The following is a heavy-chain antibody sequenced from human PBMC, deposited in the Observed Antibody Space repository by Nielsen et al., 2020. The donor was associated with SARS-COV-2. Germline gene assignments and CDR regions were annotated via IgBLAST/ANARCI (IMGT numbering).Heavy chain of an antibody. J-gene: IGHJ6*02. CDR2: IYTSGST. CDR3: ARSTGGYYDSSGPQAQIGYYYGMDV. CDR1: GGSISSGSYY. D-gene: IGHD3-22*01. Sequence: LRLSCTVSGGSISSGSYYWSWIRQPAGKGLEWIGRIYTSGSTNYNPSLKSRVTISVDTSKNQFSLKLSSVTAADTAVYYCARSTGGYYDSSGPQAQIGYYYGMDVWGQGTTVTVSS. V-gene: IGHV4-61*02.